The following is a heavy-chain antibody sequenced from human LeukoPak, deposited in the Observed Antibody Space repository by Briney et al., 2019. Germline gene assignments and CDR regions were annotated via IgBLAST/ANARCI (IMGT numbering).Heavy chain of an antibody. CDR3: VRVLLYHGSLAFDI. CDR2: ISTSGSTI. D-gene: IGHD3-3*01. Sequence: GGSLRLSCAASGFTFSDYYMSWIRQAPGKGLEWLSYISTSGSTIHYADSVKGRFTISRGNAKKSLYLQMNSLRAEDTAVYYCVRVLLYHGSLAFDIWGQGTMVTVSS. J-gene: IGHJ3*02. V-gene: IGHV3-11*01. CDR1: GFTFSDYY.